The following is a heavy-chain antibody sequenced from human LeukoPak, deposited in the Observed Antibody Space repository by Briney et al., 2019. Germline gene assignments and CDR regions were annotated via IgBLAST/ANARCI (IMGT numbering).Heavy chain of an antibody. J-gene: IGHJ3*02. D-gene: IGHD1-26*01. CDR2: IYTSGST. Sequence: SETLSLTCTVSGASITTYERSCVRQPAGKGLEWIGRIYTSGSTNYNPSLKSRVTMSADASQNQFCLDLGPVTAPGTTVCYSASVVGATYDAFDIWGQGTMVTVSS. CDR1: GASITTYE. CDR3: ASVVGATYDAFDI. V-gene: IGHV4-4*07.